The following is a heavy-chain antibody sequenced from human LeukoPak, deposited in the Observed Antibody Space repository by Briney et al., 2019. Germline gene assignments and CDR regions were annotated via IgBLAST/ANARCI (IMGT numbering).Heavy chain of an antibody. Sequence: ASVKVSCKASGYTFPSYGISWVRQAPGQGLEWMGWISTYNAHTNYAQKFQGRVTMTRDTSTSTVYMELSSLRSEDTAVYYCARGISAAGRGSENYFDYWGQGTLVTVSS. D-gene: IGHD6-13*01. V-gene: IGHV1-18*01. CDR3: ARGISAAGRGSENYFDY. CDR1: GYTFPSYG. J-gene: IGHJ4*02. CDR2: ISTYNAHT.